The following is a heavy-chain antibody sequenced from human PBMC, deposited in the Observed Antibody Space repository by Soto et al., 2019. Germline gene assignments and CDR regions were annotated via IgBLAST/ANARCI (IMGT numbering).Heavy chain of an antibody. CDR2: IYPGDSDT. J-gene: IGHJ6*02. Sequence: GESLKISCKGSGYSFTSYWIGWVRQMPGKGLEWMGIIYPGDSDTRYSPSFQGQVTISADKSISTAYLQWSSLKASDTAMYYCATGGSWKKDYYYYYGMDVWGQGTTVTVSS. D-gene: IGHD2-15*01. CDR1: GYSFTSYW. CDR3: ATGGSWKKDYYYYYGMDV. V-gene: IGHV5-51*01.